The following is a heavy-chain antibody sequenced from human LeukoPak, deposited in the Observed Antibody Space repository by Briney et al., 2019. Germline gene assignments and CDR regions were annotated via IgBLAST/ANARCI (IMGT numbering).Heavy chain of an antibody. CDR3: ARVSATRGWYDY. D-gene: IGHD6-19*01. J-gene: IGHJ4*02. CDR2: INPSGGST. Sequence: GASVKVSCKASGYTFTSYYMHWVRQAPGQGLEWMGIINPSGGSTSYAQKFQGRVTMTRDTSTSTVYMELSSLRSEDTAVYYSARVSATRGWYDYWGQGTLVTVSS. CDR1: GYTFTSYY. V-gene: IGHV1-46*01.